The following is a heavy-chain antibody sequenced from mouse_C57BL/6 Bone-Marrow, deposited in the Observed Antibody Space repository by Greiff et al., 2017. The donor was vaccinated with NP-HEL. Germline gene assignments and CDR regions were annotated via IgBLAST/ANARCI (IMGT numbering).Heavy chain of an antibody. CDR1: GFTFSDYY. Sequence: EVQGVESGGGLVQPGGSLKLSCAASGFTFSDYYMYWVRQTPEKRLEWVAYISNGGGSTYYPDTVKGRFTISRDNAKNTLYLQMGRLKSEDTAMYYCARQGDYYDPPWGQGTLVTVSA. CDR2: ISNGGGST. D-gene: IGHD2-4*01. V-gene: IGHV5-12*01. J-gene: IGHJ3*01. CDR3: ARQGDYYDPP.